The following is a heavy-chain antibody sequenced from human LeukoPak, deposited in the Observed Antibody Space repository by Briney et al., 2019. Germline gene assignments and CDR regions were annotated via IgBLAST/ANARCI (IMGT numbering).Heavy chain of an antibody. V-gene: IGHV4-34*01. J-gene: IGHJ3*02. Sequence: SETLSLTCAVYGGSFSGYYWSWIRQPPGKGLEWIGEINHSGSTNYNPSLKSRVTISVDTSKNQFSLKLSSVTAADTAVYYCARHENYYDSSGPFPDAFDIWGQGTMVTVSS. D-gene: IGHD3-22*01. CDR3: ARHENYYDSSGPFPDAFDI. CDR1: GGSFSGYY. CDR2: INHSGST.